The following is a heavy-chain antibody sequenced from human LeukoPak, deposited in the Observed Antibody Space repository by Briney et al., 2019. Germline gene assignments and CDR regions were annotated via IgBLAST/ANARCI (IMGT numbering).Heavy chain of an antibody. V-gene: IGHV3-21*04. CDR3: ARGQYYDILTGPYGAGGYYMDV. Sequence: GGSLRLSCAASGFTFSSYSMNWVRQAPGKGLEWVSSISSSSSYIYYADSVKGRFTISRDNAKNSLYLQMNSLRAEDTALYYCARGQYYDILTGPYGAGGYYMDVWGKGTTVTVSS. J-gene: IGHJ6*03. D-gene: IGHD3-9*01. CDR1: GFTFSSYS. CDR2: ISSSSSYI.